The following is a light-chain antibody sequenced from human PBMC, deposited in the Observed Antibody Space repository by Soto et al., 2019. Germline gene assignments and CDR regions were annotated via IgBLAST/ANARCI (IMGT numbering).Light chain of an antibody. V-gene: IGLV2-8*01. CDR3: SSYAGSNTV. CDR2: EVS. J-gene: IGLJ2*01. Sequence: QSALTQPPSASGSPGQSVTISCTGTSSDVGGYNYVSWYQQHPGKAPKLMIYEVSKRPSGVPDRCSGSKSGNTASLTVSGLPAEDEADYYCSSYAGSNTVFGGGTTLNVL. CDR1: SSDVGGYNY.